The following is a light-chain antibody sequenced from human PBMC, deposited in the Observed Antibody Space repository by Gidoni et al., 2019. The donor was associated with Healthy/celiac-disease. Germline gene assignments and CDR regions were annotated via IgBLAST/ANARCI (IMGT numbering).Light chain of an antibody. Sequence: DIQMTQSPSSLSASVGDRVTITCQASQYISNYLNWYQQNPGKAPKLLIYDASNLETGVPSRFSVSGSGTDFTFTISSLQPEDIATYYCQQYDNLLTFGGGTKVEIK. V-gene: IGKV1-33*01. J-gene: IGKJ4*01. CDR2: DAS. CDR3: QQYDNLLT. CDR1: QYISNY.